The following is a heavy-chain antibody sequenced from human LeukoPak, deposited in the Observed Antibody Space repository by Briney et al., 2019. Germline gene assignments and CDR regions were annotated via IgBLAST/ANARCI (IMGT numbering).Heavy chain of an antibody. CDR3: AKDEAVAGLGYFDY. CDR2: ISAYNGNT. CDR1: GYTFTSYG. Sequence: ASVKVSCKASGYTFTSYGISWVRQAPGQGLEWMGWISAYNGNTNYAQKLQGRVTMTTDTSTSTAYMELRSLRSDDTAVYYCAKDEAVAGLGYFDYWGQGTLVTVSS. D-gene: IGHD6-19*01. V-gene: IGHV1-18*01. J-gene: IGHJ4*02.